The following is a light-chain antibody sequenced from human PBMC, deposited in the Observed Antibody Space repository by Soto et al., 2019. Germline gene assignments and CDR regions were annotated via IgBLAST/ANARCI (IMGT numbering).Light chain of an antibody. CDR3: QQYDNPTFT. V-gene: IGKV1-33*01. CDR2: DAS. CDR1: QDISNY. Sequence: DIQMTQSPSSLSASVGDRVTITCQASQDISNYLNWYQQKPGKAPKLLIYDASNLETGVPSRFSGSGSGTDFTLTISSLQTEDIATYACQQYDNPTFTFGPGTKVDIK. J-gene: IGKJ3*01.